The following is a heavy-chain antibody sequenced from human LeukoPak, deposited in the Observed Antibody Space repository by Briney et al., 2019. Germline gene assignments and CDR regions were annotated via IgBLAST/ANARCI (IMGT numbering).Heavy chain of an antibody. CDR2: ISGSGSNT. J-gene: IGHJ4*02. D-gene: IGHD5-18*01. V-gene: IGHV3-23*01. CDR3: AKAQHGAWIQAH. CDR1: GFTFSSNA. Sequence: PGGSLRLSCAASGFTFSSNAMSWVRQAPGKGLEWVSGISGSGSNTYYADSVKGRFTISRYRCKNTLYLQRNSLTPEHTALYYCAKAQHGAWIQAHWGQGTLVPVSS.